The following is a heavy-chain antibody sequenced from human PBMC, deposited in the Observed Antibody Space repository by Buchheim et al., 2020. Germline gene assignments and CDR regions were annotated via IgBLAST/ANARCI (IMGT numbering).Heavy chain of an antibody. CDR3: ARARPVGSWYFRIDKSTSFDY. CDR1: GYTFTSYD. D-gene: IGHD6-13*01. V-gene: IGHV1-8*01. Sequence: QVQLVQSGAEVKKPGASVKVSCKASGYTFTSYDINWVRQATGQGLEWMGWMNPNSGNTGYAQKFQGRVTMTRNTSISTAYMELSSLRSEDTAVYYCARARPVGSWYFRIDKSTSFDYWGQGTL. CDR2: MNPNSGNT. J-gene: IGHJ4*02.